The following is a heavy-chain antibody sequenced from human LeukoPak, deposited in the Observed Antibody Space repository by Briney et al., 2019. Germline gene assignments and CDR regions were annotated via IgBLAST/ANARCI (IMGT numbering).Heavy chain of an antibody. Sequence: SETLSLTCAVYGGSFSGYYWSWIRQPPGKGLEWIGEINHSGSTNYNPSLKSRVTISVDTSKNQFSLKLSSVTAADPAVYYCARGVRLTTVTRALYYFDYWGQGTLVTVSS. J-gene: IGHJ4*02. CDR3: ARGVRLTTVTRALYYFDY. CDR1: GGSFSGYY. V-gene: IGHV4-34*01. D-gene: IGHD4-17*01. CDR2: INHSGST.